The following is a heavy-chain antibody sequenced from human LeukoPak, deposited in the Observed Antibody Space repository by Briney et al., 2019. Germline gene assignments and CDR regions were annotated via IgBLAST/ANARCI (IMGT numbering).Heavy chain of an antibody. Sequence: ASVKVSCKASGYTFTSYDINWVRQATGQGLEWMGWMNPNSGNTGYAQEFQGRVTMTRNTSISTAYMELSSLRSEDTAVYYCASCTLSTSCYDYWGQGTLVTVSS. CDR3: ASCTLSTSCYDY. CDR2: MNPNSGNT. V-gene: IGHV1-8*01. CDR1: GYTFTSYD. D-gene: IGHD2-2*01. J-gene: IGHJ4*02.